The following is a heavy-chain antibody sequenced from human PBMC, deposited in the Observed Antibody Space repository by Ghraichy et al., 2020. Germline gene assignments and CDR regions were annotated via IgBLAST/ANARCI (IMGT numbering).Heavy chain of an antibody. J-gene: IGHJ6*02. CDR3: AKVITPHLYGYYYGMDV. D-gene: IGHD1-14*01. CDR2: ISWNSGSI. CDR1: GFTFDDYA. Sequence: GGSLRLSCAASGFTFDDYAMHWVRQAPGKGLEWVSGISWNSGSIGYADSVKGRFTISRDNAKNSLYLQMNSLRAEDTALYYCAKVITPHLYGYYYGMDVWGQGTTVTVSS. V-gene: IGHV3-9*01.